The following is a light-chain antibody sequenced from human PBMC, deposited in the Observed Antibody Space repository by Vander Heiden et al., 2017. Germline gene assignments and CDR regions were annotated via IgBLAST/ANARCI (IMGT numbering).Light chain of an antibody. CDR3: QQYGSAPRT. CDR1: QSFSSSY. V-gene: IGKV3-20*01. Sequence: EAVLTHSPGTLSLFTGERATLSCRASQSFSSSYLAWYQHKPGQAPRLLIFATYSRATGIPERFSGSGSGTDFTLTISRLEPEDSTLYFCQQYGSAPRTFGQGTKVEI. CDR2: ATY. J-gene: IGKJ1*01.